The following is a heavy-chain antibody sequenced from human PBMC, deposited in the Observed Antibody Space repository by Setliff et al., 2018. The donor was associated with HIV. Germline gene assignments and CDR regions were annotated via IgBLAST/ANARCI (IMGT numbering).Heavy chain of an antibody. Sequence: GGSLRLSCAASGFTFSSYSMNWVRQAPGKGLEWVTFIRYDSSNKYYADSVKGRFTISRDNSKNMVFLQMNSLRPEDTALYYCAKGASGWSPGYWGRGTLVTVSS. V-gene: IGHV3-30*02. D-gene: IGHD6-19*01. CDR1: GFTFSSYS. CDR2: IRYDSSNK. CDR3: AKGASGWSPGY. J-gene: IGHJ4*02.